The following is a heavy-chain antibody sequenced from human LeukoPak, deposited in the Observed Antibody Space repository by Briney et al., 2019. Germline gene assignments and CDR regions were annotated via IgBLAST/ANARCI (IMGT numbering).Heavy chain of an antibody. CDR2: INPNSGGT. CDR3: ARGDLCFRESNTRGGAMDV. CDR1: GYTFTGYY. J-gene: IGHJ6*03. V-gene: IGHV1-2*02. Sequence: ASVKVSCKASGYTFTGYYMHWVRQAPGQGLEWMGWINPNSGGTNYAQKFQGRVTMTRDTSISTAYMELSRLRSDDTAVYYCARGDLCFRESNTRGGAMDVWGKGTTVTVSS. D-gene: IGHD3-10*01.